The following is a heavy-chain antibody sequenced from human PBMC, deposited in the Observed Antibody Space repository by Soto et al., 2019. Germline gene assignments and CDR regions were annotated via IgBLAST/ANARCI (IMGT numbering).Heavy chain of an antibody. Sequence: TLSLTCTVSGGSMSHYHWCWIRQSPGKGLEFIGYTHDSGIINYNPSLMSRVAISLDTSKNQFSLKLTSVTAADTALYYCARTGYGDHFDYWGRGTLVTVSS. CDR3: ARTGYGDHFDY. D-gene: IGHD5-18*01. J-gene: IGHJ4*02. CDR1: GGSMSHYH. CDR2: THDSGII. V-gene: IGHV4-59*01.